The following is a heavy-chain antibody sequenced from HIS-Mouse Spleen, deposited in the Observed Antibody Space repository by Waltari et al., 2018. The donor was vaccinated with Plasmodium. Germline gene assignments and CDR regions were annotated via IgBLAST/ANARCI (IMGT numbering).Heavy chain of an antibody. D-gene: IGHD2-8*01. J-gene: IGHJ3*02. CDR3: AKVAQGTRDAFDI. CDR1: GFTFSSYG. Sequence: QVQLVESGGGVVQPGRSLRLSCAASGFTFSSYGMHWVRQAPGKGLEWVAVIRYDGSNKYYADSVKGRFTISRDNSKNTLYLQMNSLRAEDTAVYYCAKVAQGTRDAFDIWGQGTMVTVSS. V-gene: IGHV3-33*06. CDR2: IRYDGSNK.